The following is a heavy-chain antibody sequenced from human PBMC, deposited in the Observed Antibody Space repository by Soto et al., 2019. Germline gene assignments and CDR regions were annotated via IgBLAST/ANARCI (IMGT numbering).Heavy chain of an antibody. Sequence: GSLRLSCAASGFTFSSYAMSWVRQAPGKGLEWVSAISGSGGSTYYADSVKGRFTISRDNSKNTLYLQMNSLRAEDTAVYYCAKSRTIFGVVPKTLDYWGQGTLVTVSS. V-gene: IGHV3-23*01. CDR3: AKSRTIFGVVPKTLDY. D-gene: IGHD3-3*01. CDR2: ISGSGGST. CDR1: GFTFSSYA. J-gene: IGHJ4*02.